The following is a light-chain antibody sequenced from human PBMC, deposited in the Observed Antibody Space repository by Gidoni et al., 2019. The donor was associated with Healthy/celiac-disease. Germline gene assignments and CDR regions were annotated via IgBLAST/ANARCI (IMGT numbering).Light chain of an antibody. V-gene: IGKV1-9*01. CDR1: QGISSY. J-gene: IGKJ5*01. CDR2: AAS. Sequence: IKLTQSPFPLSASVGDRVTTTCLASQGISSYLAWYQQKPGKAPKLLIYAASTLQSGVPSRFSGSGSGTDFTLTISSLQAEDVATYYCQQLNSYPITFGQGTRLEIK. CDR3: QQLNSYPIT.